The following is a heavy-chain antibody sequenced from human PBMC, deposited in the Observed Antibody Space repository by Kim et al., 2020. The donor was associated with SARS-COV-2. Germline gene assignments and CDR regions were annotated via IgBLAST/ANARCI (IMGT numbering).Heavy chain of an antibody. CDR2: IYSGGST. Sequence: GGSLRLSCAASGFTVSSNYMSWVRQAPGKGLEWVSVIYSGGSTYYADSVKGRFTISRDNSKNTLYLQMNSLRAEETAVYYCARDSYYDFWSGYGDYYYYYMDVWGKGTTVTASS. J-gene: IGHJ6*03. V-gene: IGHV3-66*01. CDR1: GFTVSSNY. CDR3: ARDSYYDFWSGYGDYYYYYMDV. D-gene: IGHD3-3*01.